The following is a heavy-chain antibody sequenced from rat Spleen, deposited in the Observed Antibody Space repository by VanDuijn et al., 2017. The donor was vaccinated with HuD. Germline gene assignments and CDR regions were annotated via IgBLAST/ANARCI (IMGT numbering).Heavy chain of an antibody. CDR1: GFTFSHYG. J-gene: IGHJ2*01. CDR3: ARIPSDGYYHVPFDY. CDR2: ISPSGDDT. D-gene: IGHD1-12*03. V-gene: IGHV5S13*01. Sequence: EVQLVESGGGLVEPGGSLKVSCTASGFTFSHYGMAWVRQTPTKGLEWVASISPSGDDTYYRDSVKGRFTISRDNAKSSLYLQMNSLKSEDTATYYCARIPSDGYYHVPFDYWGQGVMVTVSS.